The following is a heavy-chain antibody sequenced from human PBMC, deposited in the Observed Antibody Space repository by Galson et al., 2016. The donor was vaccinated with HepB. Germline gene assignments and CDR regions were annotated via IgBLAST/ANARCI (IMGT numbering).Heavy chain of an antibody. Sequence: SLRLSCAASGFTFDDYAMHWVRQAPGKGLEWVPGISWNSGSIGYADSVKGRFTISRDNAKNSLYLQMNSLRAEDTALHYCAKDGRYCGGDSCYPGYYFDYWGQGTLVTVSS. J-gene: IGHJ4*02. D-gene: IGHD2-15*01. CDR1: GFTFDDYA. V-gene: IGHV3-9*01. CDR2: ISWNSGSI. CDR3: AKDGRYCGGDSCYPGYYFDY.